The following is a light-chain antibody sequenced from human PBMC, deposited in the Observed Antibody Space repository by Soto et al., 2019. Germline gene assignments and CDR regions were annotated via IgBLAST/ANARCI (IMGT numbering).Light chain of an antibody. V-gene: IGLV2-14*01. CDR2: EVN. Sequence: QSALTQPPSASGSPGQSVTISCTGTSSDIGAYNYVSWFQQHPGEAPKLIISEVNKWPSGVPNRFSGSKSGNTASLTISGLQAEDEADYYCSSHTTSSTLVFGGGTKVTVL. CDR3: SSHTTSSTLV. CDR1: SSDIGAYNY. J-gene: IGLJ3*02.